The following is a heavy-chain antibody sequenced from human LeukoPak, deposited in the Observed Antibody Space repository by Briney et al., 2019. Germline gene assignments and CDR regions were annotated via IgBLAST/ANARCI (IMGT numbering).Heavy chain of an antibody. V-gene: IGHV4-30-4*01. Sequence: PSETLSLTCSVSGASISSGDFYCSWIRQPPGKGLEWIGNIYYSGSTNYNPSLKSRVTISVDTSKNQFSLKLSSVTAADTAVYYCARGRAYYGSGSYYRRDLFWFDPWGQGTLVTVSS. D-gene: IGHD3-10*01. CDR3: ARGRAYYGSGSYYRRDLFWFDP. CDR2: IYYSGST. CDR1: GASISSGDFY. J-gene: IGHJ5*02.